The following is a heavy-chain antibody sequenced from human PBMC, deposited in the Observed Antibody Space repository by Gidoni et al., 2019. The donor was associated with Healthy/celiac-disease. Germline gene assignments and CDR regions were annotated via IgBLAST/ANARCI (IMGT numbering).Heavy chain of an antibody. CDR3: ARATVTTPFDY. CDR1: GFTFSSYA. V-gene: IGHV3-30-3*01. D-gene: IGHD4-4*01. Sequence: QVQLVESGGGVVQPGRSLRLSCAASGFTFSSYAMHWVRQAPGKGLEWVAVISYDGSNKYYADSVKCRFTISRDNSKNTLYLQMNSLRAEDTAVYYCARATVTTPFDYWGQGTLVTVSS. CDR2: ISYDGSNK. J-gene: IGHJ4*02.